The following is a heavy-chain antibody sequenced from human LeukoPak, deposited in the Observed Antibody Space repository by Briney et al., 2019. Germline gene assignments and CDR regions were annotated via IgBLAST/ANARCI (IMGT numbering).Heavy chain of an antibody. D-gene: IGHD6-19*01. CDR3: ARRGAIGSGDY. J-gene: IGHJ4*02. CDR1: GGSFSGYY. CDR2: INNRGST. V-gene: IGHV4-34*01. Sequence: SETLSLTCAVYGGSFSGYYWSWIRQPPGKGLEWIGEINNRGSTSNNPSLKSRVTISVDTSKNQFSLRLSSVTAADTAVYYCARRGAIGSGDYWGQGTLIIVSS.